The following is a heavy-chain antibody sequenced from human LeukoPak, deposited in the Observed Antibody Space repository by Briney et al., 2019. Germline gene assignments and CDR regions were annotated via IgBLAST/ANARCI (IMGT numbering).Heavy chain of an antibody. D-gene: IGHD3-10*01. J-gene: IGHJ4*02. CDR3: AKESGGTTLYGSGSYYNY. CDR1: GFTFSDYY. CDR2: ISSSGSTI. Sequence: GGSLRLSCAASGFTFSDYYMSWIRQAPGKGLEWVSYISSSGSTIYYADSVKGRFTISRDNSKNTLYLQMNSLRAEDTAVYYCAKESGGTTLYGSGSYYNYWGQGTLVTVSS. V-gene: IGHV3-11*04.